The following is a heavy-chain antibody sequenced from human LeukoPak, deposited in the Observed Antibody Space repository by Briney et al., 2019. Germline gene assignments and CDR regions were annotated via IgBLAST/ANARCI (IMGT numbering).Heavy chain of an antibody. CDR1: GFTFSNYA. J-gene: IGHJ1*01. CDR3: ARAATTKNGHPGYFQQ. CDR2: ISHDGSYK. D-gene: IGHD2-8*01. V-gene: IGHV3-30*04. Sequence: GRSLRLSCAASGFTFSNYAFHWVRQAPGKGLEWVVIISHDGSYKFYADSVKGRFTISRDNSKNLLHLQMNSLRAEDTAVYYCARAATTKNGHPGYFQQWGQGTLVTVSS.